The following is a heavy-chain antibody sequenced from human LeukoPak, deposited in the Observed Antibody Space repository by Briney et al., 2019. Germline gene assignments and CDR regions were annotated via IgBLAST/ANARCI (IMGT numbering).Heavy chain of an antibody. CDR3: ARASYYGSGSPSPDFDY. CDR2: ISSSSSYI. Sequence: GSLRLSCASSGFPLSSYSMNWVRPAPGKGMEWVSFISSSSSYIYYADSVKGRLTISRDNAKNSLYLQMNSLRAEDTAVYYCARASYYGSGSPSPDFDYWGQGTLVTVSS. CDR1: GFPLSSYS. D-gene: IGHD3-10*01. V-gene: IGHV3-21*01. J-gene: IGHJ4*02.